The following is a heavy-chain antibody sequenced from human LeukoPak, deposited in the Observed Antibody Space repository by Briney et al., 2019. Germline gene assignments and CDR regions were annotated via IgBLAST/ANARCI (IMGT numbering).Heavy chain of an antibody. CDR1: GFTFSNAW. CDR2: IKSKTDGGTT. D-gene: IGHD5-12*01. V-gene: IGHV3-15*01. Sequence: PGGSLRLSCAASGFTFSNAWMSWVRQAPGKGLEWVGCIKSKTDGGTTDYAAPVKGRFTISRDDSKNTLYLQMNSLKTEDTAVYYCTTEATYYYYMDVWGKGTTVTISS. CDR3: TTEATYYYYMDV. J-gene: IGHJ6*03.